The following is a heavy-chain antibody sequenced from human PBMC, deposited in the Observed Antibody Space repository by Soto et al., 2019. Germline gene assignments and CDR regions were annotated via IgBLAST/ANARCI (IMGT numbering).Heavy chain of an antibody. CDR3: ARDNRYNWNDEGWFDP. J-gene: IGHJ5*02. Sequence: QVQLVQSGAEVKKPGASVKVSCKASGYSFSDYDINWVRQATGQGPEWMGWMNPNSGNTGYAQKNQVRVNMTRNTSINTAYMELSSLGAEDTSVYYCARDNRYNWNDEGWFDPWGQGTLVTVSS. CDR2: MNPNSGNT. V-gene: IGHV1-8*01. D-gene: IGHD1-20*01. CDR1: GYSFSDYD.